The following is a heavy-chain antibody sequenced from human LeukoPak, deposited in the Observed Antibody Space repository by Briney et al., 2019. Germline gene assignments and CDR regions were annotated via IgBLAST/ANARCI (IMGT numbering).Heavy chain of an antibody. J-gene: IGHJ5*02. V-gene: IGHV4-59*01. CDR3: ARGGRRIMITFGGVIVAGGDWFDP. CDR1: GGSISSYY. CDR2: IYYSGST. D-gene: IGHD3-16*02. Sequence: PSETLSLTCTVSGGSISSYYWSWIRQPPGKGLEWIGYIYYSGSTNYNPSLKSRVTISLDTSKNQFSLKLSSVTAADTAVYYCARGGRRIMITFGGVIVAGGDWFDPWGQGTLVTVSS.